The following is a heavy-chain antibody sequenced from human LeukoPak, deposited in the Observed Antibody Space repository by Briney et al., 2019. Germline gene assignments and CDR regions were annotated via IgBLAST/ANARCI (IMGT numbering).Heavy chain of an antibody. CDR3: ARDMESGYYYGSGSYYPFDY. CDR1: GGSISSSSYY. D-gene: IGHD3-10*01. CDR2: IYTSGST. Sequence: SETLSLTCTVSGGSISSSSYYWSWIRQPAGKGLEWIGRIYTSGSTNYNPSLKSRVTISVDTSKNQFSLKLSSVTAADTAVYYCARDMESGYYYGSGSYYPFDYWGQGTLVTVSS. V-gene: IGHV4-61*02. J-gene: IGHJ4*02.